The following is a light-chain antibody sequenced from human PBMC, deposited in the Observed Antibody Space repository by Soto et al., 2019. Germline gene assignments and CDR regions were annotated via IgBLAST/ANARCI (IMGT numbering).Light chain of an antibody. Sequence: QSFLTQPPSASGTPGQRVTVPCSGSSSNIASNTVNWYQQLPVTAPKLLIYSNDQRPSGVTDRFSDSKSVTSASLAITGLQPEDEADYYCQSHDSSLSXSYVFGSGTKVXV. V-gene: IGLV1-44*01. CDR1: SSNIASNT. CDR3: QSHDSSLSXSYV. CDR2: SND. J-gene: IGLJ1*01.